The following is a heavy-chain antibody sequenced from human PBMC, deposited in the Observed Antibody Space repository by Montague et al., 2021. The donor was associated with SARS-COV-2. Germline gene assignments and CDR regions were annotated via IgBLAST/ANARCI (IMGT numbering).Heavy chain of an antibody. J-gene: IGHJ6*03. CDR2: IYYSGSTGLEWIGEISQGGNT. Sequence: TLSLTCTVSGGSISSGGYYWSWIRQHPGKGLEWIGYIYYSGSTGLEWIGEISQGGNTKYNPSLQSRVSISLDTSRNQFSLKLSSVTAADTAIYYCARLGDGIVPSPLLGLGPYYSFYYMDVWGKGTAVTISS. V-gene: IGHV4-31*03. CDR1: GGSISSGGYY. D-gene: IGHD7-27*01. CDR3: ARLGDGIVPSPLLGLGPYYSFYYMDV.